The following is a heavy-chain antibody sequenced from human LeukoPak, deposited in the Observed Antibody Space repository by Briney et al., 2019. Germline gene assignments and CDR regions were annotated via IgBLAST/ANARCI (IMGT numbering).Heavy chain of an antibody. CDR1: GASISSSTYY. D-gene: IGHD1-26*01. Sequence: PSETLSLTCTVSGASISSSTYYWGWIRQPPGKGLEWIGSIYYSGSTYYNPSLKSRVTISVDTSKNQFSLKLSSVTAAGTAVYYCARERSTIPGWFDPWGQGTLVTVSS. CDR3: ARERSTIPGWFDP. J-gene: IGHJ5*02. V-gene: IGHV4-39*02. CDR2: IYYSGST.